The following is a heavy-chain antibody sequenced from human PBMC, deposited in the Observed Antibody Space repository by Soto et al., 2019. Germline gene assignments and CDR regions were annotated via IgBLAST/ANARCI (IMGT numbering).Heavy chain of an antibody. CDR1: GGSISSGDYY. Sequence: SETLSLTCTVSGGSISSGDYYWSWIRQHPGKGLEWIGYFYYSGTTYYNPSLKSRVTISVDTSKNQFSLKLSSVTAADTAVYYCARHFSVDYFDYWGQGALVTVSS. CDR2: FYYSGTT. J-gene: IGHJ4*02. CDR3: ARHFSVDYFDY. V-gene: IGHV4-39*01.